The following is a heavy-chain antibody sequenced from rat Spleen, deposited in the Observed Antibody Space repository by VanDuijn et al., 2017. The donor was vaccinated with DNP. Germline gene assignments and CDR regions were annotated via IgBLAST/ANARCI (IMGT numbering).Heavy chain of an antibody. CDR1: GFTFSNYG. CDR3: ARPDYSDGSYYYGWFAY. CDR2: IRTGGGNT. V-gene: IGHV5S14*01. D-gene: IGHD1-12*02. J-gene: IGHJ3*01. Sequence: EVQLVESGGGLVQPGRSLKLSCAASGFTFSNYGMAWVRQTPTKGLEWVASIRTGGGNTYYRDSVKGRFTISRDNAKNTQYLQMDSLRSEDTATYYCARPDYSDGSYYYGWFAYWGQGTLVTVSS.